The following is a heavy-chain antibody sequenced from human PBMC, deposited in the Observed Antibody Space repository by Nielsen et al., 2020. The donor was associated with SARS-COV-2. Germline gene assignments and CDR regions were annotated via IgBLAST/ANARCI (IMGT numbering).Heavy chain of an antibody. CDR1: GFTFSSYS. D-gene: IGHD3-9*01. CDR2: ISSSSSYI. V-gene: IGHV3-21*01. CDR3: ARVNDILTGYFFDY. Sequence: LSLTCAASGFTFSSYSMNWVRQAPGKGLEWVSSISSSSSYIYYADSVKGRFTISRDNAKNSLYLQMNSLRAEDTAVYYCARVNDILTGYFFDYWGQGTLVTVSS. J-gene: IGHJ4*02.